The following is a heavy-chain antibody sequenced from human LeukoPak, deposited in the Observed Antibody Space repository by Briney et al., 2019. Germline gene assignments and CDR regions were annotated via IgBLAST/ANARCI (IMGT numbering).Heavy chain of an antibody. CDR2: ISAYNGNT. CDR1: GGTFSSYA. Sequence: ASVKVSCKASGGTFSSYAISWVRQAPGQGLEWMGWISAYNGNTNYAQKLQGRVTMTTDTSTSTAYMELRSLRSDDTAVYYCASGDTARNWFDPWGQGTLVTVSS. J-gene: IGHJ5*02. V-gene: IGHV1-18*01. CDR3: ASGDTARNWFDP. D-gene: IGHD5-18*01.